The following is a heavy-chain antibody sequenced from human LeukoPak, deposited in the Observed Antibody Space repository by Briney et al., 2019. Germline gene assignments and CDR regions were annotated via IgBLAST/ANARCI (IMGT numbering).Heavy chain of an antibody. D-gene: IGHD3-9*01. CDR1: GSSINSGYY. V-gene: IGHV4-38-2*02. Sequence: SETLSLTCTVSGSSINSGYYWGWTRQPPGKGLEWIGSLYHSGSTYYNPSLKSRVTISVDTSKIQFSLKLSSVTAADTAVYYCARGPHDYDVLTGYYPYYFDSWGQGTLVTVSS. CDR2: LYHSGST. J-gene: IGHJ4*02. CDR3: ARGPHDYDVLTGYYPYYFDS.